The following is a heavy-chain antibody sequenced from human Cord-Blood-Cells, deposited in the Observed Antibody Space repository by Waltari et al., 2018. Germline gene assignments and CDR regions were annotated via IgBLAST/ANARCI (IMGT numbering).Heavy chain of an antibody. V-gene: IGHV1-69*01. CDR1: GGTFSSYA. Sequence: QVQLVQSGAEVKKPGSSVKVSCKASGGTFSSYAISWVRQAPGPGLEWMGGILPIFGTANYAQKFQGRVTITADESTSTAYMELSSLRSEDTAVYYCASTVVPAAMRDYYYYGMDVWGQGTTVTVSS. CDR3: ASTVVPAAMRDYYYYGMDV. CDR2: ILPIFGTA. D-gene: IGHD2-2*01. J-gene: IGHJ6*02.